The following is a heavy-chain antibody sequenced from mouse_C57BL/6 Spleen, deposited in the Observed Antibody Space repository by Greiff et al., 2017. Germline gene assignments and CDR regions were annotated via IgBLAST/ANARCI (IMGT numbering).Heavy chain of an antibody. CDR1: GYPFTSYW. CDR2: INPSSGYT. CDR3: ARTVYYYGSSLYYAMDY. Sequence: VQLQQSGAELAKPGASVKLSCKASGYPFTSYWMHWVKQRPGQGLEWIGYINPSSGYTKYNQKFKDKATLTADKSSSTAYMQLRRLTYSDSAVYYCARTVYYYGSSLYYAMDYWGQGTSVTVSS. D-gene: IGHD1-1*01. V-gene: IGHV1-7*01. J-gene: IGHJ4*01.